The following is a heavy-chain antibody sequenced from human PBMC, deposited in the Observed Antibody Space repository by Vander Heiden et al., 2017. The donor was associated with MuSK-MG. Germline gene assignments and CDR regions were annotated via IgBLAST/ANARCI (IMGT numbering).Heavy chain of an antibody. D-gene: IGHD1-26*01. CDR1: DGSISSYY. Sequence: QVQLQESGPGLVKPSETLSLTCTVSDGSISSYYWSWLRQPPGKGLEWIGYIYYRGSTNNTPSFKIRVTISVDTSKTQFSLKMSSVTAADTAVYYCARVENVGGIYYGVSYYFDYWGQGTLVTVSS. J-gene: IGHJ4*02. V-gene: IGHV4-59*01. CDR3: ARVENVGGIYYGVSYYFDY. CDR2: IYYRGST.